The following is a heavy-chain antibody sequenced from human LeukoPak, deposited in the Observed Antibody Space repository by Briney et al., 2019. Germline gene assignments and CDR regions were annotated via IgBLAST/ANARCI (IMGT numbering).Heavy chain of an antibody. V-gene: IGHV3-30*04. D-gene: IGHD5-18*01. CDR2: ISYDGSNK. CDR1: GFTFSSYA. CDR3: AREADSYGYRWFDP. Sequence: PGGSLRLSCAASGFTFSSYAMHWVRQAPGKGLEWVAVISYDGSNKYYADSVKGRFTISRDNAKNSLYLQMNSLGAEDTAVYYCAREADSYGYRWFDPWGQGTLVTVSS. J-gene: IGHJ5*02.